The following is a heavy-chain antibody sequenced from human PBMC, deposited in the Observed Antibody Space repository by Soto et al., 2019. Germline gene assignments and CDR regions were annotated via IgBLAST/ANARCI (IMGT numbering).Heavy chain of an antibody. CDR2: LYYTGNT. CDR1: GASVSSGAYY. J-gene: IGHJ6*02. D-gene: IGHD4-17*01. Sequence: PSETLSLTCTASGASVSSGAYYCSWIRLHQAKGQEGIGYLYYTGNTYYTPSLKRRADVSLDKSKRQFSLKLTSVTTAAPAVYYYAPYCDSALCAEGAMDVSGQWTTVTLAS. CDR3: APYCDSALCAEGAMDV. V-gene: IGHV4-31*03.